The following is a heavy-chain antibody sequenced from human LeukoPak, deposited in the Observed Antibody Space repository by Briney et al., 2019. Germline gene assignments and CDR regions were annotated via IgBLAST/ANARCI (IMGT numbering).Heavy chain of an antibody. Sequence: AASVKVSCKASGYTFINNWMHWVRQAPGQGLEWVGLINPTGTTTLYAQKFQGRVNLTREMSTSTDYMGLRSMKSEDTAVYYCARDNSVGDIAWWFDPWGQGTLVTVSS. J-gene: IGHJ5*02. CDR2: INPTGTTT. V-gene: IGHV1-46*01. D-gene: IGHD3-10*01. CDR1: GYTFINNW. CDR3: ARDNSVGDIAWWFDP.